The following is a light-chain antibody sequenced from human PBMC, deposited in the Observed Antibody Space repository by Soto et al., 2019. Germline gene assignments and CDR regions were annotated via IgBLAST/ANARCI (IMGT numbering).Light chain of an antibody. J-gene: IGKJ1*01. CDR1: QSVLYSSNNKNY. Sequence: DIVMTQSPDSLAVSLGERATINCKSSQSVLYSSNNKNYLAWYQQKPGQPPKLLIYWASTRESGVPDRFSGSGSGTDFTLTISSLQAEDEAVYYCQQYYSTPRTVGQGTKVEIK. V-gene: IGKV4-1*01. CDR3: QQYYSTPRT. CDR2: WAS.